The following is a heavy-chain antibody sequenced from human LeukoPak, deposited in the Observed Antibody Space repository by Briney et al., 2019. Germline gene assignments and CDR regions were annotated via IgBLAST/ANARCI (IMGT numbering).Heavy chain of an antibody. CDR3: AKDHSRITMIVVVITGPFDY. CDR2: ISGSGGST. V-gene: IGHV3-23*01. CDR1: GFTFSSYA. J-gene: IGHJ4*02. D-gene: IGHD3-22*01. Sequence: GGSLRLSCAASGFTFSSYAMSWVRQAPAKGLEWVSAISGSGGSTYYADSVKGRFTISRDNSKNTLYLQMNSLRAEDTAVYYCAKDHSRITMIVVVITGPFDYWGQGTLVTVSS.